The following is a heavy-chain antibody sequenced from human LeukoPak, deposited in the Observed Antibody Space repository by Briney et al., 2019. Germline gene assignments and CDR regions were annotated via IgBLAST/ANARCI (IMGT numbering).Heavy chain of an antibody. Sequence: PGGPLRLSCAVSGFTFRSYWMHWVRQAPGKGLVWVSSIKSDGSSTTYADSVKGRFTISRDKAENTLYLQMNSLRVEDTAVYYCARISTMVRHYWGQGTLVTVSS. D-gene: IGHD3-10*01. V-gene: IGHV3-74*03. CDR1: GFTFRSYW. CDR2: IKSDGSST. CDR3: ARISTMVRHY. J-gene: IGHJ4*02.